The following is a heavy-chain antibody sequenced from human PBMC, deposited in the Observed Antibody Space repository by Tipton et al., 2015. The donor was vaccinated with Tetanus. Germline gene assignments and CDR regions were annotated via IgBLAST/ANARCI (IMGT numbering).Heavy chain of an antibody. CDR1: GFTFSSYS. V-gene: IGHV3-48*02. Sequence: SLRLSCAASGFTFSSYSMNWVRQAPGKGLEWVSYISSSSSTIYYADSVKGRFTISRDNAKNSLYLQMNSLRDEDTAVYYCARGWDIVVVPAAMSFFRFDPWGQGTLVTVSS. J-gene: IGHJ5*02. CDR3: ARGWDIVVVPAAMSFFRFDP. CDR2: ISSSSSTI. D-gene: IGHD2-2*01.